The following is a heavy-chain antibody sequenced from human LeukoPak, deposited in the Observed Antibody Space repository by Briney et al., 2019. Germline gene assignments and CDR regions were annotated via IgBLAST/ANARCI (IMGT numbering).Heavy chain of an antibody. Sequence: SETLSLTCAVPGYSISSGYYWGWIRQPPGKGLEWIGSIYHSGSTYYNPSLKSRVTISVDTSKNQFSLKLSSVTAADTAVYYCARSYGGYYYYYYMDVWGKGTTVTVSS. CDR2: IYHSGST. CDR3: ARSYGGYYYYYYMDV. V-gene: IGHV4-38-2*01. CDR1: GYSISSGYY. J-gene: IGHJ6*03. D-gene: IGHD1-26*01.